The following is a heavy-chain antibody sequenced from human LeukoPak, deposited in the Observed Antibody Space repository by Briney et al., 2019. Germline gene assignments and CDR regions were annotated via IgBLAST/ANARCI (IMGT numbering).Heavy chain of an antibody. V-gene: IGHV3-9*01. CDR1: GFTFDDYA. Sequence: PGGSLRLSCAASGFTFDDYAMHWVRQAPGKGLEWVSGISWNSGSIGYADSVKGRFTISRDNAKNSLYLQMNSLRAEDTALYYCAKDQDDYGGNGFDYWGQGTLVTVSS. CDR3: AKDQDDYGGNGFDY. J-gene: IGHJ4*02. D-gene: IGHD4-17*01. CDR2: ISWNSGSI.